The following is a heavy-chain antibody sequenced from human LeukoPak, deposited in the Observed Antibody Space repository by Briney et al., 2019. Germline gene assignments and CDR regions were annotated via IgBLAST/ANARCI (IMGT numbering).Heavy chain of an antibody. CDR2: IYSGGSA. Sequence: GGSLRLSCAASGFTVSSNYMSWVRQAPGKGLEWVSVIYSGGSAYYADSVKGRFTISRDNSKNTLYLQMNSLRAEDTAVYYCARDPGGPHTVKWDAFDIWGQGTMVTVSS. D-gene: IGHD2-2*02. CDR1: GFTVSSNY. J-gene: IGHJ3*02. CDR3: ARDPGGPHTVKWDAFDI. V-gene: IGHV3-53*01.